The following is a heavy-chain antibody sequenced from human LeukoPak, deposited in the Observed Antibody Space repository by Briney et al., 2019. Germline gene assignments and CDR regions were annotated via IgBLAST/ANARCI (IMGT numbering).Heavy chain of an antibody. D-gene: IGHD6-13*01. CDR1: GDSFSSNY. CDR3: ARGKQQLREGYYYGMDV. Sequence: SETLSLTCTVSGDSFSSNYWSWIRQPPGKGLEWIGYIYSSGTTNYNPSLKSRVTISVDTSKNQFSLKLSSVTAADTAVYYCARGKQQLREGYYYGMDVWGQGTTVTVSS. CDR2: IYSSGTT. V-gene: IGHV4-59*01. J-gene: IGHJ6*02.